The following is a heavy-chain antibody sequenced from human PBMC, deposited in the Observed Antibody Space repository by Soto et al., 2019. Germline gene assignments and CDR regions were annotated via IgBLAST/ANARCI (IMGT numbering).Heavy chain of an antibody. V-gene: IGHV3-48*01. D-gene: IGHD2-2*01. J-gene: IGHJ5*02. CDR3: ARALVVPAGKSVFWFDP. Sequence: QSGGSLRLSCAASGFTFSSYSMNWVRQAPGKGLEWVSYISSSSSTIYYADSVKGRFTISRDNAKNSLYLQMNSLRAEDTAVYYCARALVVPAGKSVFWFDPWGQGTLVTVSS. CDR1: GFTFSSYS. CDR2: ISSSSSTI.